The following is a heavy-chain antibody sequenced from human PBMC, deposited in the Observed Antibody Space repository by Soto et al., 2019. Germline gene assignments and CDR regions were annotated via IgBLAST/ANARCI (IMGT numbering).Heavy chain of an antibody. Sequence: LRLSCAASRFTFSTYEMHWVRQSPGKGLEWVSCISSSGSSVYYADSVKGRFTISRDNSRNSLYLQMNSLRDEDTALYYCVRYCSSTLCNGVATRTFDYWGQGALVTVSS. CDR2: ISSSGSSV. CDR3: VRYCSSTLCNGVATRTFDY. D-gene: IGHD5-12*01. CDR1: RFTFSTYE. J-gene: IGHJ4*02. V-gene: IGHV3-48*03.